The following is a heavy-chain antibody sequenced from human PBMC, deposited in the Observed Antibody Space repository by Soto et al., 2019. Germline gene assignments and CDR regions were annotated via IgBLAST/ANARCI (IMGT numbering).Heavy chain of an antibody. J-gene: IGHJ5*02. CDR1: GGTFSSYA. Sequence: EASVKVSCKASGGTFSSYAISWVRQAPGQGLEWMGGIIPIFGTANYAQKFQGRVTITADESTSTAYMELSSLRSEDTAVYYCAPSGGPVGWYNWFDPWGQGTLVTVSS. CDR2: IIPIFGTA. CDR3: APSGGPVGWYNWFDP. V-gene: IGHV1-69*13. D-gene: IGHD6-19*01.